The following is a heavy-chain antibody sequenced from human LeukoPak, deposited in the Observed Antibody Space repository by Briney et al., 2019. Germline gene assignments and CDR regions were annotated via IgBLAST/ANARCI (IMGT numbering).Heavy chain of an antibody. Sequence: SETLSLTCTVSGGSISSYYWSWIRQPPGKGLEWIGYIYYSGSTNYNPSLESRVTISVDTSKNQFSLKLSSVTAADTAVYYCARLGYYYYMDVWGKGTTVTVSS. CDR3: ARLGYYYYMDV. CDR2: IYYSGST. J-gene: IGHJ6*03. V-gene: IGHV4-59*01. CDR1: GGSISSYY.